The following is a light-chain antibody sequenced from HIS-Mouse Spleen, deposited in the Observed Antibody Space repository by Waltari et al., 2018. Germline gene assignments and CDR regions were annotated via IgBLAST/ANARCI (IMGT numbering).Light chain of an antibody. CDR1: EGISSF. V-gene: IGKV1-9*01. J-gene: IGKJ1*01. CDR3: QQLNSYPPT. Sequence: DSQLTQSPSFLSASVGDRVTITCRASEGISSFLAWYQQKPGKAPKLLVYDASNLQSGVPSRFSVSGSGTECTLTISGLQPEDCSTYYCQQLNSYPPTFGQGTKVEIK. CDR2: DAS.